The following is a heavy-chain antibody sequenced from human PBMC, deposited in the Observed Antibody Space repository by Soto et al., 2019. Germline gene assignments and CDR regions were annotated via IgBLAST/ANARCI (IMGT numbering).Heavy chain of an antibody. CDR3: ARVFGFGGMDV. CDR1: GGSISRGGYY. Sequence: SETRSLACTVSGGSISRGGYYCSWIRQHPGKGLEWIGYIYYSGGTYYNPSLKSRVTISVDTSKNQFSLKLSSVTAVDTAVYYCARVFGFGGMDVWCQGTTVTVSS. V-gene: IGHV4-31*03. D-gene: IGHD3-10*01. J-gene: IGHJ6*02. CDR2: IYYSGGT.